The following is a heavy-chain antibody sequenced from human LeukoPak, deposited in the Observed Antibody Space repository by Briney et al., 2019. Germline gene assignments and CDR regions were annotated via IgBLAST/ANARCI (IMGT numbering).Heavy chain of an antibody. J-gene: IGHJ5*02. CDR3: ATRFLEVDDP. CDR2: ISSGGSTI. CDR1: GFIFSSCE. Sequence: GGSLRLSCAASGFIFSSCEMNWVRQAPGKGLEWLSYISSGGSTIHYADSVKGRFTISRDDARNSLYLQMNSLRADDTGIYYCATRFLEVDDPWGQGTLVTVSS. D-gene: IGHD3-3*01. V-gene: IGHV3-48*03.